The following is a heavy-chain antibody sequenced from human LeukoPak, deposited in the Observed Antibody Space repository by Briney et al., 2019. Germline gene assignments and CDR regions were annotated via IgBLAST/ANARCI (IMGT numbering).Heavy chain of an antibody. CDR2: ISYDGSNK. CDR1: GFTFSSYA. Sequence: PGGSLRLSCAASGFTFSSYAMPWVRQAPGKGLEWVAVISYDGSNKYYADSVKGRFTISRDNSKNTLYLQMNSLRAEDTAVYYCAKDPPKGRSGWYPRYFDYWGQGTLVTVSS. J-gene: IGHJ4*02. V-gene: IGHV3-30-3*01. D-gene: IGHD6-19*01. CDR3: AKDPPKGRSGWYPRYFDY.